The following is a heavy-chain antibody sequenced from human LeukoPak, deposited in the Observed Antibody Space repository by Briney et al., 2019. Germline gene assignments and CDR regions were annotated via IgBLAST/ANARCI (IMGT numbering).Heavy chain of an antibody. Sequence: SVKVSCKASGGTFSSYAISWVRQAPGQGLEWMGGIIPIFGTANYAQKFQGRVTITTDESTSTAYMELSSLRSEDTAVYYCARSLSGRGTGTPPHWYFDLWGRGTLVTVSS. J-gene: IGHJ2*01. CDR1: GGTFSSYA. V-gene: IGHV1-69*05. CDR2: IIPIFGTA. CDR3: ARSLSGRGTGTPPHWYFDL. D-gene: IGHD1-1*01.